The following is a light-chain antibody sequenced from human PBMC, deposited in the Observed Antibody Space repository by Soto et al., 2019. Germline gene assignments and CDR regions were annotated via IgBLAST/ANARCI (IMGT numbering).Light chain of an antibody. J-gene: IGKJ2*01. V-gene: IGKV3-15*01. CDR3: QQYNNWPYT. CDR2: GAS. Sequence: EIVMTQSPATLSVSPGERATLSCRASQSVSSNLAWYQQKPGQAPRRLIYGASTRATGIPARFSGSRSGTGFTLTISSLQSEDFAVYYGQQYNNWPYTFGQGTKLEIK. CDR1: QSVSSN.